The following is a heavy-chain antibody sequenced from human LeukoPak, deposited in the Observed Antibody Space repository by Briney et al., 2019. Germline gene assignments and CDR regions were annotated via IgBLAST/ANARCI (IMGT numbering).Heavy chain of an antibody. D-gene: IGHD3-9*01. CDR1: GGSISSSNW. V-gene: IGHV4-4*02. Sequence: SGTLSLTCAVSGGSISSSNWWSWVRQPPGKGLEWIGSIYYSGSTYYNPSLKSRVTISVDTSKNQFSLKLSSVTAADTAVYYCARKYYDILTGLKGGMDVWGQGTTVTVSS. CDR2: IYYSGST. CDR3: ARKYYDILTGLKGGMDV. J-gene: IGHJ6*02.